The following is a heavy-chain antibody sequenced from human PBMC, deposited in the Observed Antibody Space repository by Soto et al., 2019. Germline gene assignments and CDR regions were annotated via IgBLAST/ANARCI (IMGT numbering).Heavy chain of an antibody. CDR2: IIPIFGTA. CDR3: ARLSRQFGMDV. Sequence: ASVKVSCKASGGTFSSYAISWVRQAPGQGLEWMGGIIPIFGTANYAQKFQGRVTITADKSTSTAYMELSSLRSDDTAVYYCARLSRQFGMDVWGHGTKVTDSS. J-gene: IGHJ6*02. CDR1: GGTFSSYA. V-gene: IGHV1-69*06.